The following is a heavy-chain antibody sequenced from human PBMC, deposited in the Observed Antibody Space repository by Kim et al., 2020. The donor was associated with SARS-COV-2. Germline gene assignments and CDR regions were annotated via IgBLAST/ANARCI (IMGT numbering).Heavy chain of an antibody. V-gene: IGHV3-9*01. Sequence: GYADSVKGRFTLSSDNAKNSLYLQMNSLRAADTALYYCAKLAVARDDAFDIWGQGTMVTVSS. D-gene: IGHD6-19*01. CDR3: AKLAVARDDAFDI. J-gene: IGHJ3*02.